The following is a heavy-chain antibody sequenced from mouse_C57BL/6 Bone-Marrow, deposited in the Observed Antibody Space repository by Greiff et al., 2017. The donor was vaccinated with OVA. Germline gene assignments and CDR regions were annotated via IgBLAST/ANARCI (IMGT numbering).Heavy chain of an antibody. Sequence: QVQLKESGAELVRPGTSVKMSCKASGYTFTNYWIGWAKQRPGHGLEWIGDIYTGGGYTNYNEKFKGKATLTADKSSSTAYMQFSSLTSEDSAIYYCARGAPLPNFDYWGQGTTLTVSS. CDR1: GYTFTNYW. D-gene: IGHD5-5*01. J-gene: IGHJ2*01. V-gene: IGHV1-63*01. CDR2: IYTGGGYT. CDR3: ARGAPLPNFDY.